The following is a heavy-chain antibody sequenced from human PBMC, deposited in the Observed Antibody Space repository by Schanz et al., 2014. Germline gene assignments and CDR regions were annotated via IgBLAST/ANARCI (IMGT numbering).Heavy chain of an antibody. CDR2: IPVGNNYI. CDR1: GFTFSSYS. Sequence: EVQLVESGGGLVKPGGSPRLSCAASGFTFSSYSMHWIRQAPGKGLEWVSYIPVGNNYIYYADSVKGRFTISRDNPKNSLYLQMNSLRAEDTALYYCASERGYSYGYGAFDIWGQGTMVTVSS. J-gene: IGHJ3*02. D-gene: IGHD5-18*01. V-gene: IGHV3-21*04. CDR3: ASERGYSYGYGAFDI.